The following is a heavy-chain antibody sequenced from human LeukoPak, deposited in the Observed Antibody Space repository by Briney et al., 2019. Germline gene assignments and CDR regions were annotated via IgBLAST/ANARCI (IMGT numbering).Heavy chain of an antibody. CDR3: ARGGAARPDI. Sequence: GGSLRLSCVASGFALRNYGLNWVRQAPGKGLEWVSYVSSGGNTVNYADSVRGRFTISRDNARNSLYLQLNSLRAEDTALYYCARGGAARPDIWGQGTMVVVSS. V-gene: IGHV3-48*01. D-gene: IGHD6-6*01. J-gene: IGHJ3*02. CDR1: GFALRNYG. CDR2: VSSGGNTV.